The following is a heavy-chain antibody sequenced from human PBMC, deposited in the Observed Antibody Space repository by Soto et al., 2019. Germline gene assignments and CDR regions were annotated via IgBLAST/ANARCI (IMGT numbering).Heavy chain of an antibody. CDR3: ARGGSIGRRAGLEC. CDR2: IIPTLGVP. J-gene: IGHJ4*02. Sequence: QVQLVQSGAEVKYPGSSVKVSCKASGGSFSSYTLSWVRQAPGQGLELMGRIIPTLGVPNYAHKFQDRVTITPDKTTRTPYMELSSLTSDDTAVSYCARGGSIGRRAGLECWGQRTLVTVST. CDR1: GGSFSSYT. V-gene: IGHV1-69*02. D-gene: IGHD3-22*01.